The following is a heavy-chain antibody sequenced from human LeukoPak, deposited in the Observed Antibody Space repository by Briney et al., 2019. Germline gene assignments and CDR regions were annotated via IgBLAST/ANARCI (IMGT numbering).Heavy chain of an antibody. Sequence: SETLSLTCTVSGGSISSYYWRWLRQPPGKGLEWIGYIYYSGSTNYNPSLKSRVTILVDTSKNQFSLKLSSVTAADTAVYYCARHGYDILTGLIWGQGTMVTVSS. CDR3: ARHGYDILTGLI. CDR2: IYYSGST. CDR1: GGSISSYY. V-gene: IGHV4-59*08. D-gene: IGHD3-9*01. J-gene: IGHJ3*02.